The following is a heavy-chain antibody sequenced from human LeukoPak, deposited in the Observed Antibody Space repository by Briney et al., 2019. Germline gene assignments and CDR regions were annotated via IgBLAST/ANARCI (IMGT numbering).Heavy chain of an antibody. J-gene: IGHJ6*03. Sequence: PSETLSLTCTVSGGSISRYSWIWIRQSPGQGLAWIGHVSYNGITNYNPSLKSRVAISIDTSKSLFSLKLNSVTAADTAVYYCARGHNEVSGYGGHYYYFYYMDVWGEGTTVTVSS. D-gene: IGHD3-9*01. CDR3: ARGHNEVSGYGGHYYYFYYMDV. CDR1: GGSISRYS. CDR2: VSYNGIT. V-gene: IGHV4-59*01.